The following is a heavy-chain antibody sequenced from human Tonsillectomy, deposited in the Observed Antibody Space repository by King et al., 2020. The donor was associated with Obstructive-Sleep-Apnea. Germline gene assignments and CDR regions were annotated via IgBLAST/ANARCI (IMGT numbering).Heavy chain of an antibody. Sequence: VQLVESGGGLVQPGRSPRLSCAASGFIVDDYAMHWGRPAPGKGLGWVSGISLNRGCRGYADAVQGRLTISRDNAQNSLHLQMNSLRAEDTAFYYCAKDNSSGWYRGLDYWGQGTLVIVSS. CDR2: ISLNRGCR. CDR3: AKDNSSGWYRGLDY. D-gene: IGHD6-19*01. CDR1: GFIVDDYA. J-gene: IGHJ4*02. V-gene: IGHV3-9*01.